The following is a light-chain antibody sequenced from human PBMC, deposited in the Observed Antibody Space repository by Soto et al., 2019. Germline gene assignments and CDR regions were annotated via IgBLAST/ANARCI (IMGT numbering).Light chain of an antibody. CDR2: AVS. V-gene: IGLV2-14*01. J-gene: IGLJ1*01. CDR3: NSYTSSYTRV. CDR1: SSDVGGYSR. Sequence: QSALTQPASVSGSPGQSITISCTGTSSDVGGYSRVSWYQHHPGKAPKLMIYAVSDRPSGVSKRFSGSTSGNTASLTSPGLQAEDEADYYRNSYTSSYTRVFGTGTKATVL.